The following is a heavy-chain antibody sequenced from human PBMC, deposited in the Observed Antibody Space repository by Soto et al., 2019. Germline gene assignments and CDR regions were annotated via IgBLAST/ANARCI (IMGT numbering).Heavy chain of an antibody. D-gene: IGHD5-12*01. CDR2: IYYSGST. Sequence: QVQLQESGPGLVKPSQTLSLTCTVSGGSISSGGYYWSWIRQHPGKGLEWIGYIYYSGSTYYNPSLTSRVTISFDTSKNQFSLKLSAVTAADTAVYYCARELASPGWYFDLWGRGTLVTVSS. CDR1: GGSISSGGYY. CDR3: ARELASPGWYFDL. J-gene: IGHJ2*01. V-gene: IGHV4-31*03.